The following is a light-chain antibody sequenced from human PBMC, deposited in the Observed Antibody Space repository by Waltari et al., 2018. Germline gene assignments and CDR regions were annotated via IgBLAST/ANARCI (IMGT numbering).Light chain of an antibody. Sequence: EIVLTQSPGTLSLSLGERATVSCRASPSVSRALAWYQKKPGKAPRLLSYGASTRATGIPDRFSGSCSGTDFSLTISRLEPDDVAVYYCQHYLRLPVTFGQGTTVEI. J-gene: IGKJ1*01. CDR3: QHYLRLPVT. V-gene: IGKV3-20*01. CDR1: PSVSRA. CDR2: GAS.